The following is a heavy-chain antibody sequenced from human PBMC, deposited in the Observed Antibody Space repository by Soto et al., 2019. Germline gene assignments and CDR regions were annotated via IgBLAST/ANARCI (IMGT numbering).Heavy chain of an antibody. Sequence: PGGSLRLSCAASGFTFSSYWMSWVRQAPGKGLEWVANIKQDGSEKYYGDSVKGRFTISRDNAKNSLYLQMNSLRAEDTAVYYCAKRGSHYYDSSGYYPFDYWGQGTLVTV. V-gene: IGHV3-7*01. CDR1: GFTFSSYW. CDR3: AKRGSHYYDSSGYYPFDY. D-gene: IGHD3-22*01. J-gene: IGHJ4*02. CDR2: IKQDGSEK.